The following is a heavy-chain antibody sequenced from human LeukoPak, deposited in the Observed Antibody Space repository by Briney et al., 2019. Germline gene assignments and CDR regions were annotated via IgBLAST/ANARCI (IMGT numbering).Heavy chain of an antibody. CDR1: GESISGFY. Sequence: SETLSLTCTVSGESISGFYWTWIRQPPGKGLEWIGYIYYSGSTNYNPSLKSRVTISVDTSKNQFSLKLTSVTAADTAVYFCARDPRKYYYDSSGFYFDYWGQGILVTVSS. CDR2: IYYSGST. V-gene: IGHV4-59*12. CDR3: ARDPRKYYYDSSGFYFDY. D-gene: IGHD3-22*01. J-gene: IGHJ4*02.